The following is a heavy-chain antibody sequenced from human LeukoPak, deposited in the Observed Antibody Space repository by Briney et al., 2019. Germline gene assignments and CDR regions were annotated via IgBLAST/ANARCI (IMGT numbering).Heavy chain of an antibody. CDR1: GFTFSSYA. CDR2: ISGSGGST. J-gene: IGHJ6*02. D-gene: IGHD6-13*01. Sequence: PGGSLRLSCAASGFTFSSYAMSWVRQAPGKGLEWVSAISGSGGSTYYADSVKGRFTISRDNSKNTLYLQMNSLRAEDTAVYYCARDAARSWYKNGYYYGMDVWGQGTTVTVSS. V-gene: IGHV3-23*01. CDR3: ARDAARSWYKNGYYYGMDV.